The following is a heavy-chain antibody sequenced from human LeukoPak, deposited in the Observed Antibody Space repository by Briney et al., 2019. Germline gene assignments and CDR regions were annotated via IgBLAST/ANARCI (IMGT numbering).Heavy chain of an antibody. V-gene: IGHV1-69*05. CDR2: IIPIFGTA. CDR3: ARDFRDSSSRQGGWFDP. CDR1: GGTFSSYA. D-gene: IGHD6-13*01. Sequence: SVKASCKASGGTFSSYAISWVRQAPGQGLEWMGGIIPIFGTANYAQKFQGRVTITTDESTSTAYMELSSLRSEDTAVYYCARDFRDSSSRQGGWFDPWGQGTLVTVSS. J-gene: IGHJ5*02.